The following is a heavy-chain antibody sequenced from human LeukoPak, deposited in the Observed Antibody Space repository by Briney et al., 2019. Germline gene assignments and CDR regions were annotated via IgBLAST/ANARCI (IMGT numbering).Heavy chain of an antibody. CDR3: ARDRQCGY. Sequence: ASVKVSCKASGYTFTSYGISWVRQAPGQGLEWMGWISPYDGNTNYAPKLQGRVTMTTDTATSTAYMELASLTSDDTAVYYCARDRQCGYWGQGTLVTVSS. CDR1: GYTFTSYG. V-gene: IGHV1-18*01. CDR2: ISPYDGNT. J-gene: IGHJ4*02. D-gene: IGHD2-21*01.